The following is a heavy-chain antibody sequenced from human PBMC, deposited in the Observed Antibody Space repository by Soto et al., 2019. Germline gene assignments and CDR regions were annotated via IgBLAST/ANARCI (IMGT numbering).Heavy chain of an antibody. J-gene: IGHJ4*01. D-gene: IGHD3-16*01. Sequence: QVQLVESGGGVVQPGTSLRLSCVGSGFTFRSYVIHWVRQAPGKGLEWVALTSYDGSNNFYGDSVKGRFTISRHNSRNTVELQMDSLRFEDTALYYCARWGTTGGLAVWGHGTLVSVSS. CDR3: ARWGTTGGLAV. V-gene: IGHV3-33*05. CDR1: GFTFRSYV. CDR2: TSYDGSNN.